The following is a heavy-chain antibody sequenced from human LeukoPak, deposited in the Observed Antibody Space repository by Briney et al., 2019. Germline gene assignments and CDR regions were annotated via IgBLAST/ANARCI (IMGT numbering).Heavy chain of an antibody. CDR3: ARAPSKPGYSSSWFKNWFDP. J-gene: IGHJ5*02. CDR1: GGSISTSNY. V-gene: IGHV4-34*01. Sequence: SETLSLTCTVSGGSISTSNYWGWIRQPPGKGLEWIGEINHSGSTNYNPSLKSRVTISVDTSKNQFSLKLSSVTAADTAVYYCARAPSKPGYSSSWFKNWFDPWGQGTLVTISS. CDR2: INHSGST. D-gene: IGHD6-13*01.